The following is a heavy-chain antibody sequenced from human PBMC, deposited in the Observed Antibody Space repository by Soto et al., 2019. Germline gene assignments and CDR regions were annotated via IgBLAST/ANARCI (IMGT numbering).Heavy chain of an antibody. CDR1: GYSFTNYW. V-gene: IGHV5-51*01. CDR3: ARHPRITMVRGVITDYYYYGMDV. D-gene: IGHD3-10*01. CDR2: IYPGDSDT. Sequence: GESLKISCKGSGYSFTNYWIGWVRQMPGKGLEWMGIIYPGDSDTRYSPSFQGQVTISADKSISTAYLQWSSLKASDTAMYYCARHPRITMVRGVITDYYYYGMDVWVQGTTVTVSS. J-gene: IGHJ6*02.